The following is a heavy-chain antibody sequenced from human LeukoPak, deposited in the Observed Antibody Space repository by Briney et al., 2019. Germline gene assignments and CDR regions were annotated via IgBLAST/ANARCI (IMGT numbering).Heavy chain of an antibody. Sequence: GGSLRLSCAASGFTVSSNYMSWVHQAPGKGLEWVSVIYSGGSTYYADSVKGRFTISRDNSKNTLYLQMDSLRAEDTAVYYCARGRYCSSTSCYGYYYMDVWGKGTTVTVSS. J-gene: IGHJ6*03. V-gene: IGHV3-53*01. CDR3: ARGRYCSSTSCYGYYYMDV. CDR1: GFTVSSNY. CDR2: IYSGGST. D-gene: IGHD2-2*01.